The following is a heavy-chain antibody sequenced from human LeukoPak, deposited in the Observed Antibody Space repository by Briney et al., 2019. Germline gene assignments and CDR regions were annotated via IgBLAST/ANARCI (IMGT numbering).Heavy chain of an antibody. Sequence: PSETLSLTCTVSGGSISSYYWSWIRQPPGKGLEWIGYVYYSGSTYYNPSLKSRVTISVDTSKNQFSLKVRSVTAADTAVYYCARGYCTNAVCSLGPTQAWGQGTLVTVSS. CDR2: VYYSGST. D-gene: IGHD2-8*01. J-gene: IGHJ4*02. CDR1: GGSISSYY. CDR3: ARGYCTNAVCSLGPTQA. V-gene: IGHV4-59*12.